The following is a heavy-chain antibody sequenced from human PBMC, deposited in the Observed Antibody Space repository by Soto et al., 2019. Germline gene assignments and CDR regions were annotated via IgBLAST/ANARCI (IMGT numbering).Heavy chain of an antibody. Sequence: QVQLVESGGGVVLPGRSLRLSCAASGFTFSSYAMHWVRQAPGKGLEWVAVISYDGSNKYYADYVKGRFTISSDNSKKPVYRRMNGRRADDAAVYYCERGDWDVDLLGRGTLGPVFS. CDR1: GFTFSSYA. J-gene: IGHJ2*01. CDR3: ERGDWDVDL. V-gene: IGHV3-30-3*01. CDR2: ISYDGSNK. D-gene: IGHD3-10*01.